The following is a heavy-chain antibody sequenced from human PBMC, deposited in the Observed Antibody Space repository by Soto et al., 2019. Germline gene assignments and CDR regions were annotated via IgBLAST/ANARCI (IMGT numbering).Heavy chain of an antibody. CDR3: AKDQGIAASHGID. D-gene: IGHD6-13*01. CDR1: GFTFNNYG. CDR2: ISNDGSDK. J-gene: IGHJ3*01. V-gene: IGHV3-30*18. Sequence: QVQLVESGGGVVQPGTSLRLSCAASGFTFNNYGMHWVRQASGTGLEWVAAISNDGSDKYYADSVKGRLTISRDNSKNTLYLQMDSLRAEDTAVYYCAKDQGIAASHGIDWGQGTMVTVSS.